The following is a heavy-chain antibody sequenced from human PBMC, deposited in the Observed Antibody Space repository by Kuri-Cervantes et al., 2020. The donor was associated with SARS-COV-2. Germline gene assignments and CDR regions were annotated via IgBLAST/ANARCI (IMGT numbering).Heavy chain of an antibody. Sequence: SETLSLTCAVYGGCFSGYYWSWIRQPPGKGLEWIGEINHSGSTNYNPSLKSRVTISVDTSKNQFSLKLSSVTAADTAVYYCARGRGEGYCSGGSCYPGGKYYYYYYGMDVWGQGTTVTVSS. V-gene: IGHV4-34*01. CDR3: ARGRGEGYCSGGSCYPGGKYYYYYYGMDV. D-gene: IGHD2-15*01. J-gene: IGHJ6*02. CDR2: INHSGST. CDR1: GGCFSGYY.